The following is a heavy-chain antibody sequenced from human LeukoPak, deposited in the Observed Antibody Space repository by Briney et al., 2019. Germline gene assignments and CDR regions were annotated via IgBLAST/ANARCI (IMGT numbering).Heavy chain of an antibody. V-gene: IGHV1-46*01. CDR1: GYTFTSYY. CDR2: INPTGGST. CDR3: ARDNSVGDNAWWFDP. Sequence: ASVKVSCKASGYTFTSYYMHWVRQAPGQGLEWMGLINPTGGSTGYAQKFQGRVTMTRDMSTSTDYMELSSLRSEDTAIYYCARDNSVGDNAWWFDPRGQGTLATVSS. D-gene: IGHD1-26*01. J-gene: IGHJ5*02.